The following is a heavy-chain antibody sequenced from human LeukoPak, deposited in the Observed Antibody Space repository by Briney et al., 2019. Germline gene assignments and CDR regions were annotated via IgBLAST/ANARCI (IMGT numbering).Heavy chain of an antibody. J-gene: IGHJ4*02. D-gene: IGHD3-22*01. V-gene: IGHV3-11*03. Sequence: GGSLRLSCAASGFTFRDRYMGWVRQAPGKGLAWVSYISSSSHYTNYEASVRGRFIISRDNSRDSLYLQMNSLRVEDTAVYYCAKSAYYDSSGFYREYYFDYWGQGTLVTVSS. CDR1: GFTFRDRY. CDR3: AKSAYYDSSGFYREYYFDY. CDR2: ISSSSHYT.